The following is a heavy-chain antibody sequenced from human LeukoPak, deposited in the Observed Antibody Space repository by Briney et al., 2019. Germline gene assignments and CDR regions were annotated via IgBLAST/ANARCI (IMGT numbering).Heavy chain of an antibody. J-gene: IGHJ4*02. CDR1: GGPFSSYY. CDR3: ARERDGTDY. D-gene: IGHD1-26*01. CDR2: VSYSGST. Sequence: SETLSLTCTVSGGPFSSYYWNWIRQPPGKGLEWIGYVSYSGSTRYNPSLKNRVTISLDMSKNQFSLKLTSVTAADTAVYFRARERDGTDYWGQGTLVTVSS. V-gene: IGHV4-59*01.